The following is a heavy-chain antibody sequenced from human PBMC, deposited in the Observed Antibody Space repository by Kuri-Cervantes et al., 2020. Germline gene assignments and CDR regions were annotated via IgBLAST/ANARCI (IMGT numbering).Heavy chain of an antibody. Sequence: GESLKISCAASGFTFSSYAMSWVRQAPGKGLEWVSAISGSGTTTYYADSVKGRFTISRDNSKNTLYLQMNSLRAEDTAVYYCATDSRRFGYWGQGTLVTVSS. CDR2: ISGSGTTT. V-gene: IGHV3-23*01. CDR1: GFTFSSYA. J-gene: IGHJ4*02. CDR3: ATDSRRFGY.